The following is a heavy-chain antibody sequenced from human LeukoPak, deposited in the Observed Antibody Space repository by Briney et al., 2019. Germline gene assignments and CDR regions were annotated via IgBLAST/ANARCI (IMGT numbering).Heavy chain of an antibody. CDR1: GFTFSNFW. CDR3: ARHRTVTTTYYGMDV. V-gene: IGHV5-51*01. J-gene: IGHJ6*02. D-gene: IGHD4-17*01. CDR2: IYPGDSDT. Sequence: GGSLRLSCTGSGFTFSNFWMGWVRQAPGKGLEWMGIIYPGDSDTRYSPSFQGQVTISADKSINTAYLQWSSLKASDTAMYYCARHRTVTTTYYGMDVWGQGTTVTVSS.